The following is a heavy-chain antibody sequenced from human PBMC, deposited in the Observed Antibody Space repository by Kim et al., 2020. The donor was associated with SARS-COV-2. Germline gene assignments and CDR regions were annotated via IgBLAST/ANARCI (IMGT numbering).Heavy chain of an antibody. CDR2: IIPIFGTA. V-gene: IGHV1-69*13. CDR3: ARDTRLVGAAYNWFDP. CDR1: GGTFSSYA. J-gene: IGHJ5*02. Sequence: SVKVSCKASGGTFSSYAISWVRQAPGQGLEWMGGIIPIFGTANYAQKFQGSVTITADESTSTAYMELSSLRSEDTAVYYCARDTRLVGAAYNWFDPWGQGTLVTVSS. D-gene: IGHD1-26*01.